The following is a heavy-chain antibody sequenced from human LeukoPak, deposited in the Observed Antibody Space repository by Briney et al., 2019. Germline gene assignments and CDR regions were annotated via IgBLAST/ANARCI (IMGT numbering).Heavy chain of an antibody. CDR1: GFTFDDYA. D-gene: IGHD6-19*01. V-gene: IGHV3-9*03. J-gene: IGHJ2*01. Sequence: PGRSLRLSCAASGFTFDDYAMHWVRQAPGKGLEWVSGISWNSGSIGYADSVKGRFTISRDNAKNSLYLQMNSLRAEDMALYYCAKDFYSRGSDPWYFDLWGRGTLVTVSS. CDR2: ISWNSGSI. CDR3: AKDFYSRGSDPWYFDL.